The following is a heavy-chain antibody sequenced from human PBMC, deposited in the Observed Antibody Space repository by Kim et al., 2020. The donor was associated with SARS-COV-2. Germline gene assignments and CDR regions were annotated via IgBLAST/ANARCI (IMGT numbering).Heavy chain of an antibody. D-gene: IGHD6-13*01. V-gene: IGHV3-48*02. CDR3: ARDPYSSSWNYYYGMDV. J-gene: IGHJ6*02. Sequence: VKGRFTISRDNAKNSLYLQMNSLRDEETAVYYCARDPYSSSWNYYYGMDVWGQGTTVTVSS.